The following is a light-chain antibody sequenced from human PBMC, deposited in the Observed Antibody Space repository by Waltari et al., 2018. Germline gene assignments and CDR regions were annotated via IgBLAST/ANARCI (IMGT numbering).Light chain of an antibody. J-gene: IGKJ1*01. Sequence: EIVLTQSPGTLSLSPGERATLSCRASQSVSRYLAWYQQKPGQAPRLLIYGASSRATGIPDRFSGRGSGTDFSLTISRLEPEDFAVYYCQNHERLPAMFGQGTKVEIK. CDR3: QNHERLPAM. CDR1: QSVSRY. V-gene: IGKV3-20*01. CDR2: GAS.